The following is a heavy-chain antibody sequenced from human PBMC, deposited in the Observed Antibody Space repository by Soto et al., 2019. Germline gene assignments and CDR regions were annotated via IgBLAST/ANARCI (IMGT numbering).Heavy chain of an antibody. CDR1: GFTFRSYD. D-gene: IGHD1-26*01. V-gene: IGHV3-13*01. CDR3: ARLGGATSSYYYYGMDV. CDR2: IDTAGDT. Sequence: EVQLVESGGGLVQPGGSLRLSCAASGFTFRSYDMLWVRQATGKGLEWVSRIDTAGDTYYPGSVKGRFTISSENAKNSLYLQMNSLRAGDTAVYYCARLGGATSSYYYYGMDVWGQGTTVTVSS. J-gene: IGHJ6*02.